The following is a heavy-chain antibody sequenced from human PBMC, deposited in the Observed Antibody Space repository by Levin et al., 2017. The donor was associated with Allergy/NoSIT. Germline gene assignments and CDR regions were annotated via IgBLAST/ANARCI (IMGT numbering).Heavy chain of an antibody. CDR2: TSADNGDT. CDR3: ARVPGGYCSGGTCYSFHMDV. Sequence: ASVKVSCKSSGYTFTSYGISWVRQAPGQGLEWVGWTSADNGDTNFAQKLQGRITMTTDTSTSTAYMELRSLRFDDTAVYYCARVPGGYCSGGTCYSFHMDVWGKGTTVTVSS. V-gene: IGHV1-18*01. J-gene: IGHJ6*03. D-gene: IGHD2-15*01. CDR1: GYTFTSYG.